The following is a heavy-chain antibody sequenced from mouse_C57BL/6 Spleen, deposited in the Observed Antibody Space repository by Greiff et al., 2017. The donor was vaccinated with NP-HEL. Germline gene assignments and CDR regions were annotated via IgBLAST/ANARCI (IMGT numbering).Heavy chain of an antibody. J-gene: IGHJ4*01. Sequence: VQLQQSGAELVKPGASVKISCKASGYAFSSYWMNWVKQRPGKGLEWIGQIYPGDGDTNYNGKFKGKATLTADKSSSTAYMQLSSLTSEDSAVYFCASDRILYAMDYWGQGTSVTVSS. V-gene: IGHV1-80*01. CDR3: ASDRILYAMDY. CDR2: IYPGDGDT. CDR1: GYAFSSYW.